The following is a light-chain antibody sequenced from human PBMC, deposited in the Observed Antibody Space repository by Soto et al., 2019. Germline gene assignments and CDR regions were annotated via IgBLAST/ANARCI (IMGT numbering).Light chain of an antibody. CDR1: RSDVGGYNY. Sequence: QSALTQPASVSGSPGQSINISCTGTRSDVGGYNYVSWYQHHPGKAPKLIIYDVSNRPSGVSNPFSGSKSGHTASLTIYGLQPEEEADYYCSSYTTTNTRQIVFGTGTKVTVL. CDR3: SSYTTTNTRQIV. V-gene: IGLV2-14*03. CDR2: DVS. J-gene: IGLJ1*01.